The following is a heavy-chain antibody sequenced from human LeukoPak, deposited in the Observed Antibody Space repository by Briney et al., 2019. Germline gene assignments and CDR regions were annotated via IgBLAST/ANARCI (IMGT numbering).Heavy chain of an antibody. V-gene: IGHV4-34*01. CDR1: GGSFSGYY. D-gene: IGHD2-15*01. CDR3: ARGGEDIVVVVAAKLYYFDY. Sequence: PSETLSLTCAVYGGSFSGYYWSWIRQPPGKGLEWIGEINHSGSTNYSPSLKSRVTISVDTSKNQFSLKLSSVTAADTAVYYCARGGEDIVVVVAAKLYYFDYWGRGTLVTVSS. J-gene: IGHJ4*02. CDR2: INHSGST.